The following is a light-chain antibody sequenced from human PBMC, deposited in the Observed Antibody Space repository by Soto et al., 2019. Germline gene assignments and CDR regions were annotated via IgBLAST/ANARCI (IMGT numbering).Light chain of an antibody. CDR2: DVS. J-gene: IGKJ4*01. CDR3: QQRPNLPLT. V-gene: IGKV3-11*01. Sequence: EIVLTQSPATLSLSPGERATLSCRASQSISSHLAWYQQKPGQAPRLLMYDVSNRATDIPARFSGSGSGTDFALTISSLEPEDFAVYYCQQRPNLPLTFGGGTQVESK. CDR1: QSISSH.